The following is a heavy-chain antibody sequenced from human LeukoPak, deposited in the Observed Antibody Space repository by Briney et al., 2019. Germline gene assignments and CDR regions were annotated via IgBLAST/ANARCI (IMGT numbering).Heavy chain of an antibody. J-gene: IGHJ4*02. CDR2: IYPGDSDS. Sequence: PGESLKSSCQGSGYNFKTHWIAWVRQMPGKGLEWLGVIYPGDSDSRCRPSFQGQLTISADKSMSTAYLQWSSLRASDTAIYFCARQTTSMAHDYWGQGTLGTVSS. CDR3: ARQTTSMAHDY. D-gene: IGHD5-18*01. CDR1: GYNFKTHW. V-gene: IGHV5-51*01.